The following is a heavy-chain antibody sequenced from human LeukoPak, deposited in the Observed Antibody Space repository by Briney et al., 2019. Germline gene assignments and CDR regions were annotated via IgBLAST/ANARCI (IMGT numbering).Heavy chain of an antibody. Sequence: HGESLKISCKVSGYSFTNYWIGWVRQMPGKGLEWMGIIYPGDSDTRYSPSFQGQVTISADKSISTAYLQWSSLKASDTAMYYCVRQATSVITTGIDYWGQGTLVTVSS. J-gene: IGHJ4*02. CDR2: IYPGDSDT. CDR1: GYSFTNYW. V-gene: IGHV5-51*01. D-gene: IGHD4-23*01. CDR3: VRQATSVITTGIDY.